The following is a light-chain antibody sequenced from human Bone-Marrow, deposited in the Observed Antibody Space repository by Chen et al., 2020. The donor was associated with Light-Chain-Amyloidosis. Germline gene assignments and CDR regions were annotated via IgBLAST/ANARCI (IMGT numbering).Light chain of an antibody. CDR2: KAS. CDR3: QQYKSYSFT. CDR1: QSIVDW. J-gene: IGKJ2*01. V-gene: IGKV1-5*03. Sequence: DIRMTQSPSTLSASVGERVTITCRASQSIVDWLSWYQQKPGKAPNLLITKASNLQRGVPSRFSGGGSETEFSLTINNLQPDDFAIYYCQQYKSYSFTFGQGTKL.